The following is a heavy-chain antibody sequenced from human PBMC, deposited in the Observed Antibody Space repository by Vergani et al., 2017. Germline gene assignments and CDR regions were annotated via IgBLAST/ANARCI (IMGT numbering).Heavy chain of an antibody. J-gene: IGHJ6*03. CDR2: IYYSGST. V-gene: IGHV4-59*01. CDR3: ARVAVTTSSSYYYMDV. CDR1: GGSISSYY. D-gene: IGHD4-11*01. Sequence: QVQLQESGPGLVKPSETLSLTCTVSGGSISSYYWSWIRQPPGKGLEWIGYIYYSGSTNYNPSLKSRVTISVDTSKKQFSLKLSSVTAADTAVYYWARVAVTTSSSYYYMDVWGKGTTVTVSS.